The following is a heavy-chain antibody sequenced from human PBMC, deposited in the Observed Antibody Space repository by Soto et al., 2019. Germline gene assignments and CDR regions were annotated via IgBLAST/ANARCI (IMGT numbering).Heavy chain of an antibody. CDR3: ARDTASGGNSAYNWFDP. D-gene: IGHD2-21*02. J-gene: IGHJ5*02. CDR1: GGSISSYY. V-gene: IGHV4-59*01. CDR2: IYCSGST. Sequence: QVQLQESGPGLVKPSETLSLTCTVSGGSISSYYWSWIRQPPGKGLEWIGYIYCSGSTNYNPSLKSRVTISVDTSKNQFSLKLSSVTAADTAVYYCARDTASGGNSAYNWFDPWGQGTLVTVSS.